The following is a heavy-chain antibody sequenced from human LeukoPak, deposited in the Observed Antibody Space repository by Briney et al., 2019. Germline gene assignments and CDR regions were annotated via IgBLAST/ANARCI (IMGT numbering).Heavy chain of an antibody. Sequence: PSETLSLTCTVSGGSISSSSYYWGWIRQPPGKGLEWIGSIYYSVSTYYNPSLKSRVTISVDTSKNQFSLKLSSVTAADTAVYYCVRESDGGNSRGAFDIWGQGTMVTVSS. J-gene: IGHJ3*02. D-gene: IGHD4-23*01. CDR3: VRESDGGNSRGAFDI. CDR1: GGSISSSSYY. CDR2: IYYSVST. V-gene: IGHV4-39*07.